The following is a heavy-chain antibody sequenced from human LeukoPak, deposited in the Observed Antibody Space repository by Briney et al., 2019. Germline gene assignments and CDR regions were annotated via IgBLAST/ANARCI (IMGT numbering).Heavy chain of an antibody. V-gene: IGHV3-23*01. CDR2: ISGSGGST. J-gene: IGHJ4*02. CDR1: GFTFISYA. CDR3: AKRTDYSNYGPFDY. D-gene: IGHD4-11*01. Sequence: GGSLRLSCAASGFTFISYAMSWVRQAPRKGLEWVSAISGSGGSTYYADSVKGRFTISRDNSKNTLFLQMNSLRAEDTAVYYCAKRTDYSNYGPFDYWGQGTLVTVSS.